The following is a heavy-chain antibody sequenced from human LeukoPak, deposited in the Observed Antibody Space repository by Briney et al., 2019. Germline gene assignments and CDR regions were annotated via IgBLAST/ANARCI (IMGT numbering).Heavy chain of an antibody. V-gene: IGHV4-38-2*01. CDR2: MYHSGSA. D-gene: IGHD3-3*01. CDR3: ARGGVVAAVYVDY. J-gene: IGHJ4*02. Sequence: PSETLSLTCDVSGYSINTDYYWGWIRQPPGRGLEWIASMYHSGSAYYNPSLKSRVTISVDTSKNQLSLNLRLVTAADTAVYYCARGGVVAAVYVDYWGQGTLVTVSS. CDR1: GYSINTDYY.